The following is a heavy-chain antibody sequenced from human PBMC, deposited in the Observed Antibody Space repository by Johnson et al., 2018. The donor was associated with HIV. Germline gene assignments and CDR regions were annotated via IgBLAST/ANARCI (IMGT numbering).Heavy chain of an antibody. Sequence: VQLVESGGGVVQPGRSLRLSCAASGFTFSSYWMHWVRQAPGKGLVWVSAISGSGGSTYYADSVKGRFTISRDNSKNTLYLQMNSLRAEDTAVYYCAKESGIAGTAFDIWGQGTMVTVSS. J-gene: IGHJ3*02. D-gene: IGHD6-13*01. V-gene: IGHV3-23*04. CDR2: ISGSGGST. CDR3: AKESGIAGTAFDI. CDR1: GFTFSSYW.